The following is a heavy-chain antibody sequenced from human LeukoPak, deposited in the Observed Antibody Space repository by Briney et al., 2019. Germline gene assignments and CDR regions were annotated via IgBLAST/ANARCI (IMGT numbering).Heavy chain of an antibody. V-gene: IGHV1-18*01. CDR1: GYTFTSYG. Sequence: PRASVKVSCKASGYTFTSYGINWVRQAPGQGLEWMGWISAYNGNTNYAQKFQGRVTMTRDTSISTAYMELSRLRSDDTAVYYCARVRPAAMGFDPWGQGTLVTVSS. J-gene: IGHJ5*02. CDR2: ISAYNGNT. D-gene: IGHD2-2*01. CDR3: ARVRPAAMGFDP.